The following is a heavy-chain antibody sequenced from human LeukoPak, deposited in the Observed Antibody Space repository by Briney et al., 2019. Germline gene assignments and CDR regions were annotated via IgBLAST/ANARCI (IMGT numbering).Heavy chain of an antibody. Sequence: GGSPRLSCAASGFPFSTYAMSWVRQAPGKGLEWVSSIRGSDGSTYYADSVKGRFAISRDNSKNTLYLQMNSLRAEDTAVYYCAKDVYGDYGGLDYWGQGTLVTVSS. CDR2: IRGSDGST. D-gene: IGHD4-17*01. CDR3: AKDVYGDYGGLDY. V-gene: IGHV3-23*01. CDR1: GFPFSTYA. J-gene: IGHJ4*02.